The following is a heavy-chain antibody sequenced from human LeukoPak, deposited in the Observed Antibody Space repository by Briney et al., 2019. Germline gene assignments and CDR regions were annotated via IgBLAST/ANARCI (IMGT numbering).Heavy chain of an antibody. V-gene: IGHV4-30-4*08. CDR3: ARTSRGYCSSTSCYFYYYYYYIDV. CDR2: IYYSGST. Sequence: SETLSLTCTVSGGSISSGDYYWSWIRQSPGKGLEWIGYIYYSGSTYYNPSLKSRVTISVDTSKNQFSLKLSSVTAADTAVYYCARTSRGYCSSTSCYFYYYYYYIDVWGKGTTVTVSS. D-gene: IGHD2-2*03. CDR1: GGSISSGDYY. J-gene: IGHJ6*03.